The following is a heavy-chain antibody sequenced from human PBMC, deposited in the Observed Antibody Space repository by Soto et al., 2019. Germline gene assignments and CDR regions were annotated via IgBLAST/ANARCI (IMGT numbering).Heavy chain of an antibody. CDR3: ASRTADYYGSGSGYYYYGMDV. Sequence: SVKVSCKASGCTFSSYAISWVRQAPGQGLEWMGGIIPIFCTANYAQKFQGRVTITADESTSTAYMELSSLRSEDTAVYYCASRTADYYGSGSGYYYYGMDVWGQGTTVTVSS. D-gene: IGHD3-10*01. V-gene: IGHV1-69*13. CDR1: GCTFSSYA. CDR2: IIPIFCTA. J-gene: IGHJ6*02.